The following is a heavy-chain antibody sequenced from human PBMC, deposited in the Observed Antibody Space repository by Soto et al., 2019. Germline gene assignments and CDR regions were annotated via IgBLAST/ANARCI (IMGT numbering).Heavy chain of an antibody. V-gene: IGHV4-59*12. Sequence: PSETLSLTCTVSGGSMISYYWSWIRQPPGRGLEWIGFIYYAGSTKYNPSLNSRVTIFVDTSKNQFSLTVTSVTAEDTALYYCAKEKISTSCCNWFDPWGQGTLVTVS. J-gene: IGHJ5*02. D-gene: IGHD2-2*01. CDR1: GGSMISYY. CDR2: IYYAGST. CDR3: AKEKISTSCCNWFDP.